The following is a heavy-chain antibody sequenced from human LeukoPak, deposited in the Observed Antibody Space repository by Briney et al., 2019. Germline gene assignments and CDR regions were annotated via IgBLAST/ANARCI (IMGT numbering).Heavy chain of an antibody. CDR3: ARGGELGYCSSTSCRFDY. J-gene: IGHJ4*02. D-gene: IGHD2-2*01. CDR1: RSIFTNYY. V-gene: IGHV1-46*01. CDR2: INPSGGGT. Sequence: GASVKVSCKASRSIFTNYYMHWVPQAPGQGLEWMGMINPSGGGTRYAQKFQGRVTMTRDTSTNTVYMELSSLRSEDTAVYYCARGGELGYCSSTSCRFDYWGQGTLVTV.